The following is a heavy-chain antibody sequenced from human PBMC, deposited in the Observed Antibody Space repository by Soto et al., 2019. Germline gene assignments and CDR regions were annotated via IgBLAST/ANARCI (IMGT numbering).Heavy chain of an antibody. CDR1: GFTFRSYP. V-gene: IGHV3-23*01. J-gene: IGHJ4*02. CDR3: AKDFGSTWTFDY. Sequence: EVQLLDSGGGLVQPGGSLRLSCAASGFTFRSYPMAWVGQGPGKGLEWVSGISGSGGGTYYADSVKGRFTTTRDNFKNTLYLQMNSLRAEDTAVYYCAKDFGSTWTFDYWGQGTLVTVSS. D-gene: IGHD6-13*01. CDR2: ISGSGGGT.